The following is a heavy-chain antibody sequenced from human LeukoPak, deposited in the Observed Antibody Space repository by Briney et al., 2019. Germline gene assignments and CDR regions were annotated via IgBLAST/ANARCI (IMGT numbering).Heavy chain of an antibody. CDR1: GFSFSGSW. D-gene: IGHD5-18*01. CDR3: AKEGGTAMDYYYMDV. CDR2: IKYDGSEK. V-gene: IGHV3-7*03. Sequence: GGSLRLSCAASGFSFSGSWMTWVRQAPGKGLEWVANIKYDGSEKYYVDSVKGRFTISRDNSKNTLYLQMNSLRAEDTAVYYCAKEGGTAMDYYYMDVWGKGTTVTVSS. J-gene: IGHJ6*03.